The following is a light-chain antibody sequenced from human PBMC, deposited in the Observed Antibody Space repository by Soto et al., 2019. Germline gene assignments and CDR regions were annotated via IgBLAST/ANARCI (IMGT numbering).Light chain of an antibody. CDR1: QGISSY. CDR2: AAS. J-gene: IGKJ1*01. Sequence: IQLTQSPSFLSASVGDRVTITCRASQGISSYLAWYQQKPGKAPKLLIYAASTLQSGVPSRFSGSGSGTEFTLTISSLQPEDFATYYRQQPPSRTFGQGTKVEIK. V-gene: IGKV1-9*01. CDR3: QQPPSRT.